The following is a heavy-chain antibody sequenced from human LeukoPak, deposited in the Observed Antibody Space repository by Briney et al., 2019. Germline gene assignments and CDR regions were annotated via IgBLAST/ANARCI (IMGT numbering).Heavy chain of an antibody. Sequence: GGSLRLSCAASGFTFSSYGMHWVRQAPGKGLEWVAVISYDGSNKYYADSVKGRFTISRDNSKNTLYLQMNSLRAEDTAVYYCAKGGPIIVGASLDYWGQGTLVTVSS. V-gene: IGHV3-30*18. J-gene: IGHJ4*02. CDR1: GFTFSSYG. D-gene: IGHD1-26*01. CDR3: AKGGPIIVGASLDY. CDR2: ISYDGSNK.